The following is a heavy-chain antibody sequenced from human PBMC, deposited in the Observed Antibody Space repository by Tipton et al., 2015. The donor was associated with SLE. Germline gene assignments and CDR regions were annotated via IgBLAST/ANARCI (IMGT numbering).Heavy chain of an antibody. CDR3: AGGELRYGDYDFYY. CDR1: GVSISRSY. Sequence: LRLSCTVSGVSISRSYWSWIRQPPGKGLEWIGYFYNSGSTNYNPSLKSRVTISGDSSMNQFSLRLTSVTAADTAVYYCAGGELRYGDYDFYYWGQGSLVTVSS. J-gene: IGHJ4*02. V-gene: IGHV4-59*12. CDR2: FYNSGST. D-gene: IGHD4-17*01.